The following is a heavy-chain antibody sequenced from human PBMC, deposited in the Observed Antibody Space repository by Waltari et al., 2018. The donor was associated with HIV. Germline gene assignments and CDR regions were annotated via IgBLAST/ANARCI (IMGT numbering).Heavy chain of an antibody. CDR2: IYSSWTX. CDR3: ARHPXXXGXXXGXFDY. V-gene: IGHV4-59*08. Sequence: QVQLQESGPGLVKPSETLSLTRTVSGGSISSYYWSWIRQTPGKGMEWIGYIYSSWTXXXXPSLKSRVTXXXXTXXXXFSLTLSXVXAADTAVYYXARHPXXXGXXXGXFDYWGQGTLVTVSS. J-gene: IGHJ4*02. D-gene: IGHD3-16*01. CDR1: GGSISSYY.